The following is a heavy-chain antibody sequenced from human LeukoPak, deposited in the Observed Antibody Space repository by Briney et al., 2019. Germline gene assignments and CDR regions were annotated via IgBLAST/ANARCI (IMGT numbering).Heavy chain of an antibody. J-gene: IGHJ3*02. Sequence: PGGSLRLSCAASGFTFSSYWMTWVRQAPGKGLEWVANIKQDGSEKYYVDSVKGLFTVSRDHAKNSLYLQMNSLRADDTAVYYCARIGYCSSTSSSHTFDIWGQGTMVTVSS. D-gene: IGHD2-2*01. V-gene: IGHV3-7*01. CDR3: ARIGYCSSTSSSHTFDI. CDR1: GFTFSSYW. CDR2: IKQDGSEK.